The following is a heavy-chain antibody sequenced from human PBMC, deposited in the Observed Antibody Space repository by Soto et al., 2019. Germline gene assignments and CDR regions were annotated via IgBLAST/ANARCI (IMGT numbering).Heavy chain of an antibody. J-gene: IGHJ4*02. D-gene: IGHD4-4*01. CDR2: IWYDGSNK. CDR3: AREYPIYSNDYYFDY. Sequence: PGGSLRLSCAASGFTFSSYGMHWVRQAPGKGLEWVAVIWYDGSNKYYADSVKGRFTISRDNSKNTLYLQMNSLRAEDTAVYYCAREYPIYSNDYYFDYWGQGTLVTVSS. CDR1: GFTFSSYG. V-gene: IGHV3-33*01.